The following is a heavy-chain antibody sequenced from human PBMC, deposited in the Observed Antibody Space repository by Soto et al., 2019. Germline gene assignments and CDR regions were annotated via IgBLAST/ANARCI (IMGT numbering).Heavy chain of an antibody. J-gene: IGHJ6*02. CDR2: IIPIFGTA. Sequence: QVQLVQSGAEVKKPGSSVKVSCKASGGTFSSYAISWVRQAPGQGLEWMGGIIPIFGTANYAQKFPGRVTITADGCKSTAYMELSSLRSEDTGVYYCARGAYWNYGMDVWGQGTTVTVSS. CDR1: GGTFSSYA. V-gene: IGHV1-69*01. CDR3: ARGAYWNYGMDV. D-gene: IGHD1-1*01.